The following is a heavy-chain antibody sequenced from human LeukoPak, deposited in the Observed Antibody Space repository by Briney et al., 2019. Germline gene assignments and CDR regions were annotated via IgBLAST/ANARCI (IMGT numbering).Heavy chain of an antibody. CDR3: ARGEKSWINGFDL. J-gene: IGHJ4*02. V-gene: IGHV3-74*01. Sequence: GGSLRLSCAASGFTFSSHWMHWVRQAPGKGLVWVSRINSDGSGTIYADSVKGRFTISRDNAKNTLDLQMNSLRAEDTAVYYCARGEKSWINGFDLWGQGTLVTVSS. CDR1: GFTFSSHW. CDR2: INSDGSGT. D-gene: IGHD2-8*01.